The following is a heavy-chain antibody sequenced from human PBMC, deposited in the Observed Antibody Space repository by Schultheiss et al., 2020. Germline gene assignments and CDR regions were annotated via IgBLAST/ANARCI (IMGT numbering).Heavy chain of an antibody. V-gene: IGHV4-61*08. CDR2: IYYSGST. Sequence: SETLSLTCTVSGGSISSGGYYWSWIRQHPGKGLEWIGYIYYSGSTNYNPSLKSRVTISVDTSKNQFSLKLSSVTAADTAVYYCARDRPEYCMGGNCYHSPVYYMDVWGRGTTVTVSS. CDR1: GGSISSGGYY. J-gene: IGHJ6*03. D-gene: IGHD2-15*01. CDR3: ARDRPEYCMGGNCYHSPVYYMDV.